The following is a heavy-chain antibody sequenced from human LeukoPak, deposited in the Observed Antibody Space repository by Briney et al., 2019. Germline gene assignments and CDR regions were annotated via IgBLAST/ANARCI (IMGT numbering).Heavy chain of an antibody. Sequence: AGGSLRLSCAASGFTFSSYEMNWVRQAPGKGLEWVSYISSSGSTIYYADSVKGRFTISRDNAKNSLYLQMNSLRAEDTAVYYCARDYYDILTGRRGFDYWGQGTLGTVSS. CDR3: ARDYYDILTGRRGFDY. V-gene: IGHV3-48*03. J-gene: IGHJ4*02. D-gene: IGHD3-9*01. CDR2: ISSSGSTI. CDR1: GFTFSSYE.